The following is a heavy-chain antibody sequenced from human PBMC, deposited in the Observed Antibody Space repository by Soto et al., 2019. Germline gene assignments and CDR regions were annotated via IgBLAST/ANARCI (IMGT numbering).Heavy chain of an antibody. V-gene: IGHV3-21*01. Sequence: GGSLRLSCAACGFTFSSYSMNWVRQAPGKGLEWVSSISSSSSYIYYADSVKGRFTISRDNAKNSLYLQMNSLRAEDTAVYYCARDEDIVVVPAALSAPYYYYGMDVWGQGTTVTVSS. CDR1: GFTFSSYS. D-gene: IGHD2-2*01. CDR2: ISSSSSYI. J-gene: IGHJ6*02. CDR3: ARDEDIVVVPAALSAPYYYYGMDV.